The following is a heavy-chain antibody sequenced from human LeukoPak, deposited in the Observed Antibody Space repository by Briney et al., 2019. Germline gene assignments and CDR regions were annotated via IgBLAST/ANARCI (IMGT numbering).Heavy chain of an antibody. CDR2: INPNNAAT. CDR3: AKEVAADGINNWFDP. Sequence: ASVTVSCTASGYTFTSYYIHWVRQAPGQGLEWMGWINPNNAATKYAEEFQGRVTMTRDTKAYMELLRLTNDDSAVYYCAKEVAADGINNWFDPWGQGTLVTVSS. V-gene: IGHV1-2*02. J-gene: IGHJ5*02. CDR1: GYTFTSYY. D-gene: IGHD2-15*01.